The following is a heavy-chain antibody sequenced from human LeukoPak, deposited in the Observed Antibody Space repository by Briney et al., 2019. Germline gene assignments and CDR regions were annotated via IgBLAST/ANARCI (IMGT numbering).Heavy chain of an antibody. D-gene: IGHD3-22*01. J-gene: IGHJ4*02. Sequence: PGGSLRLSCAASGFTFSSCAMSWVRQAPGKGLEWVSAISGSGGSTYYADSVKGRFTISRDNSKNTLYLQMNSLRAEDTAVYYCAKGPSRYYDSSGYFWFDYWGQGTLVTVSS. V-gene: IGHV3-23*01. CDR1: GFTFSSCA. CDR2: ISGSGGST. CDR3: AKGPSRYYDSSGYFWFDY.